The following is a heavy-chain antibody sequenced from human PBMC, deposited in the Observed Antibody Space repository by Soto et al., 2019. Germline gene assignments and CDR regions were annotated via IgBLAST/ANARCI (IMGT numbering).Heavy chain of an antibody. V-gene: IGHV1-8*01. D-gene: IGHD5-18*01. J-gene: IGHJ6*02. Sequence: SVKVSCKASGYTFTSYDINWVRQATGQGLEWMGWMNPNSGNTGYAQKFQGRVTMTRNTSISTAYMELSSLRSEDTAVHYCARVPHGIQPTYYYGMDVWGQGTTVTVSS. CDR1: GYTFTSYD. CDR3: ARVPHGIQPTYYYGMDV. CDR2: MNPNSGNT.